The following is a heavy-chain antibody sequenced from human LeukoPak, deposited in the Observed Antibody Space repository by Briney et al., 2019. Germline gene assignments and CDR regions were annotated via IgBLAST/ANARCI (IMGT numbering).Heavy chain of an antibody. D-gene: IGHD6-6*01. Sequence: SETLSLTCTVSGGSISSYYWSRIRQPAGKGLEWIGRIYTSGSTNYNPSLKSRVTISVDKSKNQFSLKLSSVTAADTAVYYCARESVWQGIAARGYYYYYMDVWGKGTTVTVSS. CDR2: IYTSGST. CDR3: ARESVWQGIAARGYYYYYMDV. CDR1: GGSISSYY. V-gene: IGHV4-4*07. J-gene: IGHJ6*03.